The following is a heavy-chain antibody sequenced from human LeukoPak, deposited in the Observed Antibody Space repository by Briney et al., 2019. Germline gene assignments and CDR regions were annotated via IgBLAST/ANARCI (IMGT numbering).Heavy chain of an antibody. CDR1: GFTFSSYW. D-gene: IGHD3-22*01. CDR3: ASEYYYDSSGVDY. Sequence: PGGSLRLSCAASGFTFSSYWMHWVRQVPGKGLVWVSRINSDGSSTSYADSVKGRFSISRDNAKNTLYLQMSSLRAEDTAVYYCASEYYYDSSGVDYWGQGTLVTVPS. J-gene: IGHJ4*02. CDR2: INSDGSST. V-gene: IGHV3-74*01.